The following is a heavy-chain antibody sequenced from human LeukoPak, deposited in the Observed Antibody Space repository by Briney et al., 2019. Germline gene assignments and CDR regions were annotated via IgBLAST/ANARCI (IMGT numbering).Heavy chain of an antibody. J-gene: IGHJ4*02. D-gene: IGHD3-22*01. CDR3: ARDYDSSLNDY. Sequence: ASVKVSCKASGYTFISYGITWVRQAPGQGLEWMGWISGYNGNTDYAQKLQGRVTMTTDTSTSTAYMELRSLRSDDTAVYYCARDYDSSLNDYWGQGTLVTVSS. CDR1: GYTFISYG. CDR2: ISGYNGNT. V-gene: IGHV1-18*01.